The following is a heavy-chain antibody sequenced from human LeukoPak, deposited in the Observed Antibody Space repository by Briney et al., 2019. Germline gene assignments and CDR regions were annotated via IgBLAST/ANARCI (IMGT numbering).Heavy chain of an antibody. CDR2: IWYDGSNK. CDR3: ARDHSGTQDY. CDR1: GFTFSSYG. D-gene: IGHD1-1*01. J-gene: IGHJ4*02. V-gene: IGHV3-33*01. Sequence: GRSLRLSCAASGFTFSSYGMHWVRQAPGKGLEWVAVIWYDGSNKYYADSLKGRFTISRDNSKNTLYLQMNSLRAEDTAVYYCARDHSGTQDYWGQGTLVTVSS.